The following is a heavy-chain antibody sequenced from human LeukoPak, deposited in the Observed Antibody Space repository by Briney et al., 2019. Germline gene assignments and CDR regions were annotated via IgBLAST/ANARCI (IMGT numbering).Heavy chain of an antibody. CDR1: GFTFNSFS. V-gene: IGHV3-48*04. CDR3: ARDGGGYRFYNWFDP. CDR2: ISSSSSTI. J-gene: IGHJ5*02. D-gene: IGHD5-12*01. Sequence: GGSLRLSCAASGFTFNSFSMNWVRQAQGKGMEWVSYISSSSSTIYYADSVKGRFTISRDNAKNSLYLQMNSLIAEDTAVYYCARDGGGYRFYNWFDPWGQGTLVTVSS.